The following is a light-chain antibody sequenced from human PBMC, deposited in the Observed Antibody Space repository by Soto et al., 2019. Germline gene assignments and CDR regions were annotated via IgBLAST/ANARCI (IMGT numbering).Light chain of an antibody. Sequence: DIVMTQSPLSLPVTPGEPASISCRSSQSLLHSNGYYYLDWYLQKPGQSPQLLIYLGSNRASGVPERFSGSGSGKDFTLKISAVEAEDVGVYYCMQALQTPWTFGQGTKVEIK. CDR3: MQALQTPWT. V-gene: IGKV2-28*01. CDR1: QSLLHSNGYYY. CDR2: LGS. J-gene: IGKJ1*01.